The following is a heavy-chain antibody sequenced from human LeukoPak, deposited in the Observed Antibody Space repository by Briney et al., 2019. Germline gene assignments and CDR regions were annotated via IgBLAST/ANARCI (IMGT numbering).Heavy chain of an antibody. CDR1: GFTVSSNY. D-gene: IGHD3-10*01. V-gene: IGHV3-66*01. CDR2: IYSGGTT. Sequence: GGSLRLSCAASGFTVSSNYMRWVRQAPGKGLEWVSVIYSGGTTYYADSVKGRFTISRDNAKNSLYLQMNSLRAEDTAVYYCARDKRGWFGELRGAFDIWGQGTMVTVSS. CDR3: ARDKRGWFGELRGAFDI. J-gene: IGHJ3*02.